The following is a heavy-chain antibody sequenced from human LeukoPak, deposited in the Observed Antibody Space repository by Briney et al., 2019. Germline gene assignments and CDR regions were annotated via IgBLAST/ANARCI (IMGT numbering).Heavy chain of an antibody. J-gene: IGHJ3*02. CDR1: GFTFSNYY. D-gene: IGHD1-26*01. CDR2: ISSRSSNK. Sequence: AGGSLRLSCAASGFTFSNYYMSWIRQAPGKGLVWVSYISSRSSNKEYADSVKGRFTISRDNSKNSLFLQMDRLRAEDSAIYYCAREGWDLNALDIWGQGTMVTVSP. CDR3: AREGWDLNALDI. V-gene: IGHV3-11*04.